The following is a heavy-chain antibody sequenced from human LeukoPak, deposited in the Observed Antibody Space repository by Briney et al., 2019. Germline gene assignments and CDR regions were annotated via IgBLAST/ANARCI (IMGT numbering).Heavy chain of an antibody. CDR3: ARSLGYSYGYLGY. D-gene: IGHD5-18*01. CDR2: IYHSGST. Sequence: SETLSLTCTVSGYSISSGYYWGWIRQPPGQGLEWVGSIYHSGSTYYNPSLKSRVTISVDTSKNQFSLKLSSVTAADTAVYYCARSLGYSYGYLGYWGQGTLVTVSS. CDR1: GYSISSGYY. V-gene: IGHV4-38-2*02. J-gene: IGHJ4*02.